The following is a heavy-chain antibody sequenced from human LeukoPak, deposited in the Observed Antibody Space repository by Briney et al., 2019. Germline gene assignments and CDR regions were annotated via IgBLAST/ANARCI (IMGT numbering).Heavy chain of an antibody. CDR1: GFTFSNFA. CDR3: AKGWQRSFFDY. CDR2: FSGNDHT. J-gene: IGHJ4*02. V-gene: IGHV3-23*01. D-gene: IGHD2-15*01. Sequence: GGSLRLSCAASGFTFSNFAMSWVRQAPGKGLEWVSTFSGNDHTFYADTVKGRFTISRDNSKNTLYLQMNSLRAEDTAVYFCAKGWQRSFFDYWGQGTLVTVSS.